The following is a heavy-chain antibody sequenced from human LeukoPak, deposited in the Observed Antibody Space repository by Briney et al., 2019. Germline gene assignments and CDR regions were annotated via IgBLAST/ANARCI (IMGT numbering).Heavy chain of an antibody. Sequence: GGSLRLSCAASGFTFSNHAMSWVRQAPGKGLEWVSGINGSGVTTYYADSVKGRFTISRDKSKNTLYLQMNSLRAEDTAVYYCAKSRGESRGASNYWGQGTLVTVSS. J-gene: IGHJ4*02. CDR2: INGSGVTT. CDR3: AKSRGESRGASNY. V-gene: IGHV3-23*01. CDR1: GFTFSNHA. D-gene: IGHD1-26*01.